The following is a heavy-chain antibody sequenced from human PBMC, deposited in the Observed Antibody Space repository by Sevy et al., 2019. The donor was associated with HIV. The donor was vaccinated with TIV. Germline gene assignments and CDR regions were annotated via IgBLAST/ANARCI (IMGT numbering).Heavy chain of an antibody. CDR2: IRTKANSYAT. J-gene: IGHJ5*02. D-gene: IGHD1-1*01. Sequence: GGSLRLSCAASAVTFRDSVMHWVRQASGKGLEWVGHIRTKANSYATAYAASVKGRFTISRDDLKNTAYLQMNSLKTEDTAVYYCTGLYDDNWFDPWGQGTLVTVSS. CDR3: TGLYDDNWFDP. V-gene: IGHV3-73*01. CDR1: AVTFRDSV.